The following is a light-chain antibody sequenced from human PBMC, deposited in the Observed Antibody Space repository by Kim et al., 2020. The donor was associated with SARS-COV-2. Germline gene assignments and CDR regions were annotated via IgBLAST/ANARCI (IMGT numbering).Light chain of an antibody. CDR3: MQALQTPIT. Sequence: PASLPCRSSQSLLHSNGYNFLDWYLQKPGQSPQLLIYLGSNRASGVPDRFSGSGSGTDFTLKISRVEAEDVGVYYCMQALQTPITFGQGTRLEIK. J-gene: IGKJ5*01. CDR1: QSLLHSNGYNF. V-gene: IGKV2-28*01. CDR2: LGS.